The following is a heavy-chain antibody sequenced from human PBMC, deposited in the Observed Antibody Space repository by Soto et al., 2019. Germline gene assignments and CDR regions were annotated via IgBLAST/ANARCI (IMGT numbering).Heavy chain of an antibody. J-gene: IGHJ4*02. D-gene: IGHD3-22*01. CDR1: GYTFTSYG. V-gene: IGHV1-18*01. CDR3: ARNNYYDSSGYVDY. Sequence: ASVKVSCKASGYTFTSYGISWVRQAPGQGLEWMGWISAYNGNTNYAQKLQGRVTMTTDTSTSTAYMELRSLRSDDTAVYYCARNNYYDSSGYVDYWGQGTLVTVSS. CDR2: ISAYNGNT.